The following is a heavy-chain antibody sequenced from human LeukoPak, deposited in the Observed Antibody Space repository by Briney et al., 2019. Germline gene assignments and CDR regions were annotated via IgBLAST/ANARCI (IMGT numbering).Heavy chain of an antibody. V-gene: IGHV3-74*01. Sequence: GGSLRLSCAASGFTFSNYWMHWVRQAPGKGLVWVSRINNDGSNTVYADSVKGRFTISRDNAKNTLYLQMNSLRADDTAVYYCARGLYGPDYWGQGNLVTVSP. J-gene: IGHJ4*02. CDR3: ARGLYGPDY. CDR1: GFTFSNYW. D-gene: IGHD3-16*01. CDR2: INNDGSNT.